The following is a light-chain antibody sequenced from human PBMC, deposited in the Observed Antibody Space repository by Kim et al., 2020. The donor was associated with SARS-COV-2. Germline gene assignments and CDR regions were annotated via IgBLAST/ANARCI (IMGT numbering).Light chain of an antibody. V-gene: IGLV1-44*01. CDR1: SSNIGSNT. Sequence: ELTQPPSASGTPGQRVTISCSGSSSNIGSNTVNWYQQLPGTAPKLLIYSNNQRPSGVPDRFSGSKSGTSASLAISGLQSEDEADYYCTAWDDSLNGPVFGGGTQLTVL. CDR3: TAWDDSLNGPV. CDR2: SNN. J-gene: IGLJ3*02.